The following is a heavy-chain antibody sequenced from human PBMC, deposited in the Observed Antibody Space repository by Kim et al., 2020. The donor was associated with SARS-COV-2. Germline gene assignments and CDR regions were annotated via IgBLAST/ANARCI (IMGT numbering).Heavy chain of an antibody. D-gene: IGHD6-13*01. Sequence: GGSLRLSCAASGFTFSSYTMNWVRQAPGKGLEWVSYISSSSGTICYADSVKGRFTISRDNAKNSLYLQMNSLRDEDTAVYYCARGSAPGTRYGMDVWCQGTTVTVSS. V-gene: IGHV3-48*02. CDR1: GFTFSSYT. CDR2: ISSSSGTI. J-gene: IGHJ6*02. CDR3: ARGSAPGTRYGMDV.